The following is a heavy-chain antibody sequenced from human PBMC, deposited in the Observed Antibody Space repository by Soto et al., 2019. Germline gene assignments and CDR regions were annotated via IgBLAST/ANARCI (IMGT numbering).Heavy chain of an antibody. Sequence: RASVKVSCKASGYTFSNFGISWVRQAPGEGLEWMGWVSPNSEKTKIAQRFQGRVTMTTDISTSTSYLELRGLTSDDTAVYYCTKDAKFDAIYTGYFVNDLWG. CDR1: GYTFSNFG. J-gene: IGHJ5*02. CDR3: TKDAKFDAIYTGYFVNDL. D-gene: IGHD3-9*01. CDR2: VSPNSEKT. V-gene: IGHV1-18*01.